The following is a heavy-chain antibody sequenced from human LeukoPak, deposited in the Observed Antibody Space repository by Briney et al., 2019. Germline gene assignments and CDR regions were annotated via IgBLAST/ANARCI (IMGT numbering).Heavy chain of an antibody. J-gene: IGHJ4*02. CDR3: AGVGGARVY. D-gene: IGHD1-26*01. CDR2: IWYDGSNK. CDR1: GFTFSSYG. Sequence: GRSLRLSCAASGFTFSSYGMHWVRQAPGKGLEWVAVIWYDGSNKYYADSVKGRSTISRDNSKNTLYLQMNSLRAEDTAVYYCAGVGGARVYWGQGTLVTVSS. V-gene: IGHV3-33*01.